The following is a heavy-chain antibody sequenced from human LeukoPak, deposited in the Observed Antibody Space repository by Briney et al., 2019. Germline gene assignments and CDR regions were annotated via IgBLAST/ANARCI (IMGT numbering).Heavy chain of an antibody. D-gene: IGHD1-26*01. Sequence: SETLSLTCTVSGGSVSSYYWSWIRQPPGKGLEWIGYIYYGGSTYSNPSLKGRGAISLDTSKNQFSLKLSSVTAADTAVYYCARSSYSGTYPGGYWGQVTLVTVSS. CDR1: GGSVSSYY. V-gene: IGHV4-59*02. CDR3: ARSSYSGTYPGGY. CDR2: IYYGGST. J-gene: IGHJ4*02.